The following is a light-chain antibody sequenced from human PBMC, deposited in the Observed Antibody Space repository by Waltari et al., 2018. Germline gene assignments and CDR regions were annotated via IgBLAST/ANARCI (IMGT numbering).Light chain of an antibody. CDR1: QSVSRN. Sequence: EIVMTQSPATLSVSQGERATLSCRASQSVSRNLAWYQQKPGQAPRRLIYGASTRATGIPARFSGSGCGTEFTLTISSLQSEDFAVYYCQQYNNWPPWTVGQGTKVEIK. CDR3: QQYNNWPPWT. CDR2: GAS. V-gene: IGKV3-15*01. J-gene: IGKJ1*01.